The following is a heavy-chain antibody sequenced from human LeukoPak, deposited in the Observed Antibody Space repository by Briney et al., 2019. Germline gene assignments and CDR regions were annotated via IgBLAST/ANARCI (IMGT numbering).Heavy chain of an antibody. Sequence: GGSLRLSCAASGFTFSSYWMSWVRQAPGKGLEWVANIQQDGSEKYYVDSVKGRFTISRDNAKNSLYLQMNSLRAEDTAVYYCARDPTDILAGFGYYGMDGWGQGTKVTVSS. D-gene: IGHD3-9*01. CDR2: IQQDGSEK. V-gene: IGHV3-7*05. CDR1: GFTFSSYW. J-gene: IGHJ6*02. CDR3: ARDPTDILAGFGYYGMDG.